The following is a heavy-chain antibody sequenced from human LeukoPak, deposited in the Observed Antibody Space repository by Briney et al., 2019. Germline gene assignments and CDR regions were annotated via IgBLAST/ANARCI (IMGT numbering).Heavy chain of an antibody. CDR1: GGTFSSYA. CDR2: IIPIFGTA. V-gene: IGHV1-69*06. J-gene: IGHJ3*02. D-gene: IGHD3-22*01. Sequence: SVKVSCKASGGTFSSYAISWVRQAPGQGLEWMGGIIPIFGTANYAQKFQGRVTITADKSTSTAYMELRSLRSDDTAVYYCARAQIVYYYDSSGYDIWGQGTMVTVSS. CDR3: ARAQIVYYYDSSGYDI.